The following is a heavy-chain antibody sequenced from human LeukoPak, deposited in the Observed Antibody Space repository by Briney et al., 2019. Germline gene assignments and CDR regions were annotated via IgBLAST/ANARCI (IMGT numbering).Heavy chain of an antibody. CDR2: ISGSGGST. J-gene: IGHJ4*02. V-gene: IGHV3-23*01. CDR1: GFTFSSYA. CDR3: AKVLILRFLEWLTYFDY. Sequence: GGSLRLSCAASGFTFSSYAMSWVRQAPGKGLEWVSAISGSGGSTYYADSVKGRFTISRDDSKNTLYLQMNSLRAEDTAVYYCAKVLILRFLEWLTYFDYWGQGTLVTVSS. D-gene: IGHD3-3*01.